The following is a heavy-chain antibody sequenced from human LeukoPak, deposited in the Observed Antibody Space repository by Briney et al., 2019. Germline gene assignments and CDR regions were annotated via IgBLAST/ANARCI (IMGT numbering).Heavy chain of an antibody. CDR3: ARARYGDYVGGAFDV. D-gene: IGHD4-17*01. CDR1: GFDVSRNY. J-gene: IGHJ3*01. V-gene: IGHV3-30*02. Sequence: GGSLRLSCAASGFDVSRNYMNWVRQAPGKGLEWVAFIRYDGSNKYYADSVKGRFTISRDNSNNTLYLQMISLRAEDTAVYYCARARYGDYVGGAFDVWGQGTMVTVSS. CDR2: IRYDGSNK.